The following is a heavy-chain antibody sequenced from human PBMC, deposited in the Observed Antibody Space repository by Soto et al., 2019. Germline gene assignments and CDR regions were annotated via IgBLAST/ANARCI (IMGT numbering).Heavy chain of an antibody. CDR2: INPSDGST. CDR1: GYSFTSYL. Sequence: SVKVSCKASGYSFTSYLMHWVRQAPGQGLDWMGLINPSDGSTTYSQKVQGRITMTRDTSTSTVYMELSSLRSEDTALYFCAFSGYDSDFSRYFDHWGQGTPVTSPQ. D-gene: IGHD5-12*01. V-gene: IGHV1-46*01. CDR3: AFSGYDSDFSRYFDH. J-gene: IGHJ4*02.